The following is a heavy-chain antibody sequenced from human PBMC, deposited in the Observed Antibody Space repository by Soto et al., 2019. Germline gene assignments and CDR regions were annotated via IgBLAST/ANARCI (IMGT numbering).Heavy chain of an antibody. CDR2: INHSGST. CDR1: GGSFSGYY. J-gene: IGHJ5*02. CDR3: ARVMGRRYYDSSGYYVNWFDP. Sequence: SETLSLTCAVYGGSFSGYYWSWIRQPPGKGLEWIGEINHSGSTNYNPSLKSRVTISVDTSKNHFSLKLGSVTAADTAVYYCARVMGRRYYDSSGYYVNWFDPWGQGTLVTVSP. V-gene: IGHV4-34*01. D-gene: IGHD3-22*01.